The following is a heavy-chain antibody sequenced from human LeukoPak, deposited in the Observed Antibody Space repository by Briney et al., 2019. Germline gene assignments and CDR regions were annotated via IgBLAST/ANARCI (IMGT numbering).Heavy chain of an antibody. J-gene: IGHJ2*01. V-gene: IGHV3-23*01. D-gene: IGHD3-10*01. CDR3: AKLRRREYYYGSRRPANWYFDL. CDR2: ISGSGGST. CDR1: GFTFSSYA. Sequence: GGSLRLSCAASGFTFSSYAMSWVRQAPGKGLEWVSAISGSGGSTYYADSVKGRFTISRDNSKNTLYLQMNSLRAEDTAVYYCAKLRRREYYYGSRRPANWYFDLWGRGTLVTVSS.